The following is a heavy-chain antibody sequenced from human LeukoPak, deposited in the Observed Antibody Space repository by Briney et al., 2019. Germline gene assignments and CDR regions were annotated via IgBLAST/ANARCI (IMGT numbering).Heavy chain of an antibody. V-gene: IGHV4-38-2*02. CDR1: GYSISSGYY. J-gene: IGHJ4*02. Sequence: SETLSLTCAVSGYSISSGYYWGWIRQPPGKGLEWIGSIYHSGSTYYNPSLKSRVTISVDTSKNQFSLKLSSVAAADTAVYYCARDHLLAVAGFFGYWGQGTLVTVSS. CDR3: ARDHLLAVAGFFGY. CDR2: IYHSGST. D-gene: IGHD6-19*01.